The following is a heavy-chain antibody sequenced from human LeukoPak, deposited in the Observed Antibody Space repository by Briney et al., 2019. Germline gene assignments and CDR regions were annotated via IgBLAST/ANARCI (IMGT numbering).Heavy chain of an antibody. CDR3: ATAVVVTAYDAFDI. Sequence: ASVKVSCKASGYTFTSYAMNWVRQAPGQGLEWMGWINTNTGNPTYAQGFTGRFVFSLDTSVSTAYLQISSLKAEDTAVYYCATAVVVTAYDAFDIWGQGTMVTVSS. D-gene: IGHD2-21*02. V-gene: IGHV7-4-1*02. J-gene: IGHJ3*02. CDR1: GYTFTSYA. CDR2: INTNTGNP.